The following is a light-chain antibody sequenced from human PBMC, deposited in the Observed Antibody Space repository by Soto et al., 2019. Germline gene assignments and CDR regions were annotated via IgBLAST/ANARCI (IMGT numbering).Light chain of an antibody. J-gene: IGKJ2*01. CDR2: ATS. CDR1: QSVFTN. CDR3: QQYNNWPYT. V-gene: IGKV3-15*01. Sequence: EIVMTQSPATQSVSPGERVTLSCRASQSVFTNLAWHQQKPGQAPRLLIYATSTRATGVPSRFSGSGSGTEFTLTISSLQSEDFGVYYCQQYNNWPYTFGQGTKLEIK.